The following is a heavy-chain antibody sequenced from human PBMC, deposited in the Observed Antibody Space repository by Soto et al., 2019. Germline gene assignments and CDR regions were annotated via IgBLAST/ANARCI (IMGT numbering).Heavy chain of an antibody. CDR3: ARVGGSGSYQNWFDP. CDR2: ISGSGGST. Sequence: EVQLLESGGGLVQPGGSLRLSCAASGFTFSSYAMSWVRQAPGKGLEWVSAISGSGGSTYYADSVKGRFTISRDNAKNSLYLQMNSLRAEDTAVYYCARVGGSGSYQNWFDPWGQGTLVTVSS. J-gene: IGHJ5*02. D-gene: IGHD3-10*01. V-gene: IGHV3-23*01. CDR1: GFTFSSYA.